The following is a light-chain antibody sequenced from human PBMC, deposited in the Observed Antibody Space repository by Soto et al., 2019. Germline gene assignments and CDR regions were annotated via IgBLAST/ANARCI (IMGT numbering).Light chain of an antibody. V-gene: IGLV2-14*01. CDR1: SSDVGGYNF. CDR2: EVI. J-gene: IGLJ1*01. Sequence: QSALTQPASLSGSPGQSITISCTGTSSDVGGYNFVSWYQQHPGKAPKLMIYEVINRPSGVSNRFSGSKSGNTASLTISGLQAEDEADYYCSSYTTSTPYVFGTGTKLTVL. CDR3: SSYTTSTPYV.